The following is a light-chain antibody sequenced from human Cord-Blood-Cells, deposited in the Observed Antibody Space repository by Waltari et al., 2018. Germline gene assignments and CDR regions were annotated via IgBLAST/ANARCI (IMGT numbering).Light chain of an antibody. CDR1: SLRSYY. J-gene: IGLJ1*01. V-gene: IGLV3-19*01. Sequence: SSELTQDPAVSVALGQTVRITCQGDSLRSYYASWYQQKPGQAPVLVLYGKNNRASGFPARFSGSSSGNTASLTITGAQAEDEADSYWTSRDSSGNYVFGTGTKVTVL. CDR2: GKN. CDR3: TSRDSSGNYV.